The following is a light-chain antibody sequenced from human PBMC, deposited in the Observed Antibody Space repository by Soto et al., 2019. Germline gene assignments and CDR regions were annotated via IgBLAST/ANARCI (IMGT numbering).Light chain of an antibody. Sequence: DIKMEKSPSALSGSVGDRVTITCRASQTISSWLAWYQQKPGKAPKLLIYKASTLKSGVPSRFSGSGSGTEFTLTISSLQPDDFATYYCQQYNSYWTFGQGAMVDIK. J-gene: IGKJ1*01. CDR2: KAS. CDR1: QTISSW. V-gene: IGKV1-5*03. CDR3: QQYNSYWT.